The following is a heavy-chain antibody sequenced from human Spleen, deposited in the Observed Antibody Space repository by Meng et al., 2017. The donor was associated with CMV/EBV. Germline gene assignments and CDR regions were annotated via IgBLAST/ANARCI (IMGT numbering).Heavy chain of an antibody. CDR2: INWNSGST. J-gene: IGHJ4*02. CDR3: ARGGTFDWNYEDY. Sequence: SCAASGFIFDDYGLSWVRQAPGKGLEWVSGINWNSGSTGYADSVKGRFTISRDIAKKSLYLQMKSLRAEDTALYYCARGGTFDWNYEDYWGQGTLVTVSS. CDR1: GFIFDDYG. V-gene: IGHV3-20*04. D-gene: IGHD1-7*01.